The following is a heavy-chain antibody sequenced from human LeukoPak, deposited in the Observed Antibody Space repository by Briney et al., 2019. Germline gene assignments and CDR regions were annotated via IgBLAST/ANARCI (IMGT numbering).Heavy chain of an antibody. CDR2: IYYSGST. D-gene: IGHD3-22*01. CDR3: ARGHYYDNHFDY. Sequence: SETLSLACTVSGGSISSYYWSWIRQPPGKGLEWIGYIYYSGSTNYNPSLKSRVTISVDTSKNQFSLKLSSVTAADTAVYYCARGHYYDNHFDYWGQGTLVTVSS. V-gene: IGHV4-59*01. J-gene: IGHJ4*02. CDR1: GGSISSYY.